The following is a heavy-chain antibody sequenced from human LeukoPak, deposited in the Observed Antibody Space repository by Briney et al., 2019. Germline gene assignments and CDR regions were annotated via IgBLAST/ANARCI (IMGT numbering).Heavy chain of an antibody. V-gene: IGHV4-59*01. CDR1: GGSISSYY. CDR2: IYYSGST. Sequence: PSQTLSLTCTVSGGSISSYYWSWIRQPPGKGLEWIGYIYYSGSTNYNPSLKSRVTISVDTSKNQFSLKLSSVTAADTAVYYCARGGLLLGDAFDIWGQGTMVTVSS. D-gene: IGHD1-26*01. J-gene: IGHJ3*02. CDR3: ARGGLLLGDAFDI.